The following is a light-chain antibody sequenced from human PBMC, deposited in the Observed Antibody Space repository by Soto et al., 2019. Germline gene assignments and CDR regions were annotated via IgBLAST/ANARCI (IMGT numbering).Light chain of an antibody. V-gene: IGLV2-14*01. CDR2: EVS. J-gene: IGLJ1*01. CDR1: SSDVGGYNY. Sequence: HSALTQPASVSGSPGQSITISCTGTSSDVGGYNYVSWYQQHPGKAPKLMIYEVSNRPSGVSNRFSGSKSGTSASLAISGLRSEDEADYYCAAWDGSLSGHVFGTGTKVTVL. CDR3: AAWDGSLSGHV.